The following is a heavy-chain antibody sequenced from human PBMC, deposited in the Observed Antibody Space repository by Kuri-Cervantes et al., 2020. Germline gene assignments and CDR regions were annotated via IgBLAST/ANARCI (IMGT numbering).Heavy chain of an antibody. CDR3: ARAPWVAATRYYYMGV. V-gene: IGHV4-61*01. J-gene: IGHJ6*03. CDR2: IYYSGST. D-gene: IGHD2-15*01. CDR1: GYSISSVYY. Sequence: GSLRLSCAVSGYSISSVYYWGWIRQPPGKGLEWIGYIYYSGSTNYNPSLKSRVTISVDTSKNQFSLKLSSVTAADTAVYYCARAPWVAATRYYYMGVWGKGTTVTVSS.